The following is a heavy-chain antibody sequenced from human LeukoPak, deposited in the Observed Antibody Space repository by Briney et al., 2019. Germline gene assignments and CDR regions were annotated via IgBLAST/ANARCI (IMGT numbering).Heavy chain of an antibody. V-gene: IGHV3-23*01. Sequence: ETLSLTCTVSSGSISTYYWSWVRQAPGKGLEWVSTISADGGGTYYADSVKGRFTISRDNSKNTLYLQMNSLRADDTAVYYCAKTERFDPWGQGTLVTVSS. CDR3: AKTERFDP. J-gene: IGHJ5*02. CDR1: SGSISTYY. CDR2: ISADGGGT.